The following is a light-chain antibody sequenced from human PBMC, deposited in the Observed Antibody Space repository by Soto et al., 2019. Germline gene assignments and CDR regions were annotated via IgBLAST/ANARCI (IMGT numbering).Light chain of an antibody. CDR1: QRISYY. J-gene: IGKJ5*01. CDR3: QQSYSTPFT. CDR2: AAS. V-gene: IGKV1-39*01. Sequence: DIQIPQSPSSLSASVGARVTITCRASQRISYYLNWFQQKPGRAPKLLIYAASSLEAGVPSRYSGSGSGTDFTLTISSLQPEDFATYYCQQSYSTPFTFGQGTRLEIK.